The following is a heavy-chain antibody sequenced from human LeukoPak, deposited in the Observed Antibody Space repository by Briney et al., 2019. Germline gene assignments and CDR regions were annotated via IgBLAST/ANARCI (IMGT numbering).Heavy chain of an antibody. Sequence: ASVKVSCKASGYTFTSYAMNWVRQAPGQGLEWMGWINTNTGNSTYAQGFTGRFVFSLNTSVSTAYLQISSLKAEDTAVYYCARDQWELLDYFDYWGQGTLVTVSS. CDR1: GYTFTSYA. V-gene: IGHV7-4-1*02. CDR2: INTNTGNS. CDR3: ARDQWELLDYFDY. D-gene: IGHD1-26*01. J-gene: IGHJ4*02.